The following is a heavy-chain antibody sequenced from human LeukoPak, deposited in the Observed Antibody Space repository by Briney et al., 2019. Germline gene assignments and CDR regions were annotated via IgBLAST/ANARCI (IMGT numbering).Heavy chain of an antibody. V-gene: IGHV3-30*04. CDR3: AKDGYRSGLDY. D-gene: IGHD6-13*01. CDR1: GFTFSSYA. J-gene: IGHJ4*02. CDR2: VSYDGSNK. Sequence: GRSLRLSCAASGFTFSSYAMHWVRQAPGKGLEWVAVVSYDGSNKYYADSVKGRFTISRDNSKNTLYLQMNSLRAEDTAVYYCAKDGYRSGLDYWGQGTLVTVSS.